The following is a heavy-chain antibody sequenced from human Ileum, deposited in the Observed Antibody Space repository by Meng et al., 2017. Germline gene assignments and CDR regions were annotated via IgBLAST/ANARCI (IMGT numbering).Heavy chain of an antibody. J-gene: IGHJ4*02. D-gene: IGHD2-15*01. Sequence: GGSLRLPCAASGFTFDDYAMHWVRPAPGKGLEWVSLISWDGGSTYYADSVKGRFTISRDNSKNSLYLQMNSLRAEDTALYYCVGIVVVVAATHVYWGQGTLVTVSS. CDR2: ISWDGGST. CDR3: VGIVVVVAATHVY. CDR1: GFTFDDYA. V-gene: IGHV3-43D*03.